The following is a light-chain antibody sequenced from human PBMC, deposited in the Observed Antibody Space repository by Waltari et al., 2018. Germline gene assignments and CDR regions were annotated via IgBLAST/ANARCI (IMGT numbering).Light chain of an antibody. CDR2: DVT. CDR1: GSDVADYNF. V-gene: IGLV2-11*01. CDR3: CSYAGTWV. Sequence: QSALTQPRSVSGSPGQSVTISCTGTGSDVADYNFVSWYQQHPGKAPKLVIYDVTKRPSGVPDRFSGSRSGTSASLTVSGLQPEDEADYYCCSYAGTWVFGGGTKLTVL. J-gene: IGLJ3*02.